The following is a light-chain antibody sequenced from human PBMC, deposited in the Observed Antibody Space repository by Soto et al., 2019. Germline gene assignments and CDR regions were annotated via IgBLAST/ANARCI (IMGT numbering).Light chain of an antibody. CDR1: QTISSW. CDR3: QQSYSIPIT. Sequence: DIQMTQSPSTLSGSVGDRVTITCRASQTISSWLAWYQQKPGKAPKLLIYKASTLKSGVLSRFSGSGSGTDFTLTISSLQPEDFATYYCQQSYSIPITFGQGTRLEIK. V-gene: IGKV1-5*03. CDR2: KAS. J-gene: IGKJ5*01.